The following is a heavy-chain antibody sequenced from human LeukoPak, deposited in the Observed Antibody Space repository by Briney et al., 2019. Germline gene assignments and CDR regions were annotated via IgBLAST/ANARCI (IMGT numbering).Heavy chain of an antibody. CDR2: LSGSSVDT. V-gene: IGHV3-23*01. CDR3: AKTTWDSRGYYYDY. CDR1: GFIFSNYP. Sequence: PGGSLRPSCAASGFIFSNYPMSWVRQAPGKGLEWISVLSGSSVDTASAENVKGRFTISRDNSRNTLYLQMNNLRAEDTAVYYCAKTTWDSRGYYYDYWGQGTLVTVSS. D-gene: IGHD3-22*01. J-gene: IGHJ4*02.